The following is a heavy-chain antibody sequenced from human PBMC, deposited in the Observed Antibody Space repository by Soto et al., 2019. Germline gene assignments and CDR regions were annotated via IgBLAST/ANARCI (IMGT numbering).Heavy chain of an antibody. J-gene: IGHJ5*02. CDR2: ISAYNGNT. Sequence: ASVKVSCKASGYTFTSYGISWVRQAPGQGLEWMGWISAYNGNTNYAQKLQARVTMTTDTSTSTAYMELRSLRSDDTAVYYCARDSVGDYDFWSGYYKSWFDPWGQGTLVTVSS. CDR1: GYTFTSYG. D-gene: IGHD3-3*01. V-gene: IGHV1-18*01. CDR3: ARDSVGDYDFWSGYYKSWFDP.